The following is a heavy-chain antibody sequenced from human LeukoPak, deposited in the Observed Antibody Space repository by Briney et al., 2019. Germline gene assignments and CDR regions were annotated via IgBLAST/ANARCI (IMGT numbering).Heavy chain of an antibody. J-gene: IGHJ4*02. Sequence: GGCLRLSCVASGFTFSSYSMNWVRQAPGEGLEWVSSISSSSSYIYYADSVKGPFTISRDNAKNSLYLQMNSLRAEDTAVYYCARGQGSGYYGDYFDYWGQGTLVTVSS. CDR2: ISSSSSYI. V-gene: IGHV3-21*01. CDR1: GFTFSSYS. CDR3: ARGQGSGYYGDYFDY. D-gene: IGHD3-22*01.